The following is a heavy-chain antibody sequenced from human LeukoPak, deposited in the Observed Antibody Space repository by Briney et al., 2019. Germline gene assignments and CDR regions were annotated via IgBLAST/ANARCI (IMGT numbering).Heavy chain of an antibody. V-gene: IGHV4-59*01. CDR1: GGSISSYY. J-gene: IGHJ6*03. CDR3: ARVLYGSGSLGLLSEYYYYMDV. CDR2: IYYSGST. Sequence: PSETLSLTCTVSGGSISSYYWSWIRQPPGKGLERVGYIYYSGSTNYNPSLKSRVTISVDTSKNQFSLKLSSVTAADTAVYYCARVLYGSGSLGLLSEYYYYMDVWGKGTTVTISS. D-gene: IGHD3-10*01.